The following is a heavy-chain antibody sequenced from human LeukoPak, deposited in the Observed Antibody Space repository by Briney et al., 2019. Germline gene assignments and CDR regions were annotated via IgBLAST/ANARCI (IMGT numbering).Heavy chain of an antibody. V-gene: IGHV3-30*03. CDR2: ISYDGSNK. D-gene: IGHD4-23*01. CDR3: ARDLYYGDKIGH. Sequence: GRSLRLSCAASGFTFSSYGMHWVRQAPGKGLEWVAVISYDGSNKYYADSVKGRFTISRDNSKNTLYLQMNSLRAEDTAVYYCARDLYYGDKIGHWGQGTLVTVSS. CDR1: GFTFSSYG. J-gene: IGHJ4*02.